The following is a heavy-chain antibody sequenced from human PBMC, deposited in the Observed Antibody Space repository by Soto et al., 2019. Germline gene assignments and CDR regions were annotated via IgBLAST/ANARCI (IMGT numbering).Heavy chain of an antibody. Sequence: QVQLVQSGAEVKKPGSSLKVSCKASGGTFTNYAFSWVRQAPGQGLEWMGGIIPVFGTPDYAQKFQGRVTITADESTRTGSMALSSLRSDDTAVYYCARERSVGYCITTTCPKPFYYYAMDVWGQGTTVTVSS. D-gene: IGHD2-2*01. J-gene: IGHJ6*02. CDR3: ARERSVGYCITTTCPKPFYYYAMDV. CDR1: GGTFTNYA. CDR2: IIPVFGTP. V-gene: IGHV1-69*12.